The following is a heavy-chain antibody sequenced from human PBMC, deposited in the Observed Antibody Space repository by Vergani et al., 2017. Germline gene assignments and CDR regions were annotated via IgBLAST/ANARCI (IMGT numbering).Heavy chain of an antibody. CDR2: IYPGDYDT. CDR1: GYSFTSYW. D-gene: IGHD3-10*01. J-gene: IGHJ6*02. V-gene: IGHV5-51*01. CDR3: ARQXTPITMVRGVIIGFLYGYYSMDV. Sequence: EVQLVQSGAEVKKPGESLKISCKGSGYSFTSYWIGWVRQMPGKGLEWMGIIYPGDYDTRSSPPFQGQVTISADKSISTAYLQWSSLKASDTAMYYCARQXTPITMVRGVIIGFLYGYYSMDVWGQGTTVTVSS.